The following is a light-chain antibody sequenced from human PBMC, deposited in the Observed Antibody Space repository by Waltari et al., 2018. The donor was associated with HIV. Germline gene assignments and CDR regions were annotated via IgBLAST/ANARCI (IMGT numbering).Light chain of an antibody. CDR1: QSISSN. Sequence: EIVMTQSPATLSVSPGQRATVSCWASQSISSNLAWYQQRPGQAPRLLIYDASNRATGIPPRFSASGSGTDFTLNISSLQSEDFAVYYCQQYNNRPPWTFGQGTKVEIK. CDR2: DAS. CDR3: QQYNNRPPWT. V-gene: IGKV3D-15*01. J-gene: IGKJ1*01.